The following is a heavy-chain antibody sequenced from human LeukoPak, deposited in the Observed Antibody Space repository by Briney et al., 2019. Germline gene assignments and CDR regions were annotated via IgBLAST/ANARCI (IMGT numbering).Heavy chain of an antibody. CDR1: GYTFTGYY. CDR2: FNPDSGDA. D-gene: IGHD1-26*01. CDR3: ARDRGRVGTTKAAFDI. J-gene: IGHJ3*02. V-gene: IGHV1-2*02. Sequence: ASVKVSCKASGYTFTGYYLHWVRQAPGQGFEWLGWFNPDSGDANYPQKFQGRVTMTRDTSISTAYMELSRLRSDDTAVYYCARDRGRVGTTKAAFDIWGQGTLLTVSS.